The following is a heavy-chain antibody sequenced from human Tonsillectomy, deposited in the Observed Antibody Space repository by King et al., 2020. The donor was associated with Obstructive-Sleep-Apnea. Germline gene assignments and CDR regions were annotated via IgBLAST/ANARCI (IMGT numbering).Heavy chain of an antibody. V-gene: IGHV5-10-1*01. CDR1: GYSFTSYW. J-gene: IGHJ4*02. CDR2: IHPTDSNT. CDR3: SRHEEPY. Sequence: VQLVESGAEVRKPGESLRISCKGFGYSFTSYWISWVRQMPGKGLEWMVRIHPTDSNTHYSPSFQGNVTISAEKAISTAYLQWSSLKASDTAIYYCSRHEEPYWGQGTLVTVST.